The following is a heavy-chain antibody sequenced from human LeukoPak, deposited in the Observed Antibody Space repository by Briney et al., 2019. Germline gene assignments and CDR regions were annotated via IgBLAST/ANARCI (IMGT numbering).Heavy chain of an antibody. J-gene: IGHJ4*02. CDR2: IGVGGTT. V-gene: IGHV3-23*01. CDR1: GFTLSNYG. D-gene: IGHD3-22*01. CDR3: AKAQGYYDC. Sequence: GGSLRLSCAASGFTLSNYGMNWVRQAPGKGLKWVSGIGVGGTTYYADSVKGRFTISRDTSKNTLYVRMNSLRAEDTAVYYCAKAQGYYDCWGQGTLVTVSS.